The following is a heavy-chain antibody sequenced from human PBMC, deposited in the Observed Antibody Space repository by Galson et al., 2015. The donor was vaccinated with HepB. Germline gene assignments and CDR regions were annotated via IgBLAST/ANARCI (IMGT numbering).Heavy chain of an antibody. CDR2: IWYGGSNK. V-gene: IGHV3-33*01. J-gene: IGHJ5*02. Sequence: SLRLSCAASGFTFSSYGMHWVRQAPGKGLEWVAVIWYGGSNKYYADSVKGRFTISRDNSKNTLYLQMNSLKTEDTAVYYCARGRGERKGADYFDPWGQGTLVTVSP. CDR1: GFTFSSYG. CDR3: ARGRGERKGADYFDP. D-gene: IGHD3-10*01.